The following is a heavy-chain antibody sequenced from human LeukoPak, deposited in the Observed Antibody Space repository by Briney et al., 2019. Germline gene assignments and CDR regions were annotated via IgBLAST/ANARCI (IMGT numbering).Heavy chain of an antibody. D-gene: IGHD3-3*01. CDR2: IYYSGST. CDR1: GGSISSSSYY. J-gene: IGHJ4*02. CDR3: ARHPRGGFDFDY. V-gene: IGHV4-39*01. Sequence: SETLSLTCTVSGGSISSSSYYWGWIRQPPGKGLEWIGSIYYSGSTYYNPSLKSRVTISVDTSKNQFSLKLSSVTAADTAVYYCARHPRGGFDFDYWGQGTLVTVSS.